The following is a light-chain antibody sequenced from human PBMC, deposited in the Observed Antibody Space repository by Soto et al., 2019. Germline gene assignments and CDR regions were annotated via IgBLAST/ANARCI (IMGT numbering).Light chain of an antibody. V-gene: IGLV2-14*01. CDR2: QVS. J-gene: IGLJ1*01. CDR1: SSDLGGYNF. CDR3: CSYTSSSPDV. Sequence: QSVLTQPASVSGSPGQSITISCTGTSSDLGGYNFVSWYQHHPGKAPKLTIYQVSNRPSGVSNRFSGSKSGNTASLTISGLQAEYEADYYCCSYTSSSPDVFGTGTKVTVL.